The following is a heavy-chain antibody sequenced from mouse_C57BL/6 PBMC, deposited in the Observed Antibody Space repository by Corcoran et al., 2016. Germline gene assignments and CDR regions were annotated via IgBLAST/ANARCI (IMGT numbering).Heavy chain of an antibody. CDR3: ARTKLLTGPFDY. J-gene: IGHJ2*01. CDR1: GYTFTDYN. V-gene: IGHV1-18*01. D-gene: IGHD4-1*01. Sequence: EVQLQQSGPELVKPGASVKIPCKASGYTFTDYNMDWVKQSHGKSLEWIGAINPNNGGTIYNQKFKGKATLTVDKSSSTAYMELRSLTSEDTAVYYCARTKLLTGPFDYWGQGTTLTVSS. CDR2: INPNNGGT.